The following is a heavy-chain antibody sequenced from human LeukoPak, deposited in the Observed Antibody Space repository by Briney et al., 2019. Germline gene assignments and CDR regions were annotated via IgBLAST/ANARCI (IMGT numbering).Heavy chain of an antibody. CDR3: ARDRALGPYTYDSVGTAFDI. CDR2: ISTSGGTI. CDR1: GFTFSSFG. V-gene: IGHV3-48*02. Sequence: GGSLRLSCGASGFTFSSFGFNWVRQAPGKGLEWVSYISTSGGTIYYADSVRGRFTISRDNAKNSLFLQMNSLRDEDTAFYYCARDRALGPYTYDSVGTAFDIWGQGTMVTVSS. D-gene: IGHD3-16*01. J-gene: IGHJ3*02.